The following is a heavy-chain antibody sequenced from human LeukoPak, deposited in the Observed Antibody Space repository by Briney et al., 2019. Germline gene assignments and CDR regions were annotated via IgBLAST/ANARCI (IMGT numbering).Heavy chain of an antibody. Sequence: ASVKVSCKASGGTFSSYAISWVRQAPGQGLEWMGGIIPIFGTANYAQKFQGRVTITADESTSTAYMELSSLRSEDTAVYYCARAPYYGAGNWFDPWGQGTLVTVSS. CDR1: GGTFSSYA. D-gene: IGHD3-10*01. J-gene: IGHJ5*02. CDR3: ARAPYYGAGNWFDP. V-gene: IGHV1-69*13. CDR2: IIPIFGTA.